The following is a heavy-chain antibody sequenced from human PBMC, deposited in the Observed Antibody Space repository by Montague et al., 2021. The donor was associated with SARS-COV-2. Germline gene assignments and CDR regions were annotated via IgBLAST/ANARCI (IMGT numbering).Heavy chain of an antibody. CDR3: ARGIWFGELLTGYYYYGMDV. Sequence: CAIPGDSVSSNRAAWNWIRQSPSRGLEWLGRTYYRSKWYNDYAVSVKSRITINPDTSKNQFSLQLNSVTPEDTAVYYCARGIWFGELLTGYYYYGMDVWGQGTTVTVSS. CDR2: TYYRSKWYN. CDR1: GDSVSSNRAA. J-gene: IGHJ6*02. D-gene: IGHD3-10*01. V-gene: IGHV6-1*01.